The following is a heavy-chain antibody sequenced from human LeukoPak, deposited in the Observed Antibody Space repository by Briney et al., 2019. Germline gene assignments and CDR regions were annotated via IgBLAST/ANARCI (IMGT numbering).Heavy chain of an antibody. D-gene: IGHD6-13*01. CDR3: ARFLYRSSSWSYYFDY. Sequence: TSEALSLTCAVYGGSFSGYYWSWIRQPPGKGLEWIGEINHSGSTNYNPSLKSRVTISVDTSKNQFSLKLSSVTAADTAVYYCARFLYRSSSWSYYFDYWGQGTLVTVSS. CDR2: INHSGST. V-gene: IGHV4-34*01. CDR1: GGSFSGYY. J-gene: IGHJ4*02.